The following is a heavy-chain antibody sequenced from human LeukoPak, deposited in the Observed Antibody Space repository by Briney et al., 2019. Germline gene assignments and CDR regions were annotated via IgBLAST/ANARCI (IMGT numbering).Heavy chain of an antibody. V-gene: IGHV3-9*01. D-gene: IGHD2-2*01. Sequence: GGSLRLSCAASGFTFDDYAMHWVRQAPGKGLEWVSGISWNSGSIGYADSVKGRFTISRDNAKNSLYLLMDSLRAEDTALYYCAKVGGYCSSTSCSDYFDYWGQGTLVTVSS. CDR3: AKVGGYCSSTSCSDYFDY. CDR2: ISWNSGSI. J-gene: IGHJ4*02. CDR1: GFTFDDYA.